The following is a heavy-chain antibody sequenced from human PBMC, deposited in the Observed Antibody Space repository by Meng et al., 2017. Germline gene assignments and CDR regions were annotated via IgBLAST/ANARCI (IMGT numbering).Heavy chain of an antibody. Sequence: QGQQRQRAAGLLKPPDALSPTCAVYGGSFSGYYWSWIRQPPGKGLEWIGEINHSGSTNYNPSLKSRVTISVDTSKNQFSLKLSSVTAADTAVYYCARVPTYYYDSSGYYLFDYWGQGTLVTVSS. CDR3: ARVPTYYYDSSGYYLFDY. V-gene: IGHV4-34*01. D-gene: IGHD3-22*01. CDR2: INHSGST. CDR1: GGSFSGYY. J-gene: IGHJ4*02.